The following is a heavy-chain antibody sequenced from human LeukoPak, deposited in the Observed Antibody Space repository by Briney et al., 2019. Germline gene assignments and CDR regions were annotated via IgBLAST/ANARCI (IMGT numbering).Heavy chain of an antibody. Sequence: SETLSLTCTVSGGSISSYYWSWIRQPPGKGLEWIGYIYYSGSTNYNPSLKSRVTTSVDTSKNQFSLKLSSVTAADTAVYYCARGAPPGQLAPFDYWGQGTLVTVSS. CDR3: ARGAPPGQLAPFDY. D-gene: IGHD6-6*01. V-gene: IGHV4-59*01. CDR2: IYYSGST. CDR1: GGSISSYY. J-gene: IGHJ4*02.